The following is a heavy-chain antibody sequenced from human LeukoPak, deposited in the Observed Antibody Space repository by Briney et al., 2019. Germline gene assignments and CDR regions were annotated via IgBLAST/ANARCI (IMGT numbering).Heavy chain of an antibody. CDR3: ASLTYYYGSGSYSNWFDP. CDR1: GYTFTSYD. CDR2: INTNTGNP. J-gene: IGHJ5*02. V-gene: IGHV7-4-1*02. Sequence: ASVKVSCKASGYTFTSYDINWVRQATGQGLEWMGWINTNTGNPTYAQGFTGRFVFSLDTSVSTAYLQISSLKAEDTAVYYCASLTYYYGSGSYSNWFDPWGQGTLVTVSS. D-gene: IGHD3-10*01.